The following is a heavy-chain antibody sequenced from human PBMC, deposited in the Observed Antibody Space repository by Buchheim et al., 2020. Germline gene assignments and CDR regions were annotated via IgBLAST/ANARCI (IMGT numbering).Heavy chain of an antibody. CDR1: SYSITSGYF. V-gene: IGHV4-38-2*02. D-gene: IGHD3-22*01. J-gene: IGHJ4*02. Sequence: QVQLQESGPGLVKPSETLSLTCSVSSYSITSGYFWGWIRQPPGKGLEWIGTIYHSGSTNYNPSLKSRVTISVDTSKNQFSLKLSSVTAADTAVYFCARGRNIHYYDRSGPTSYFDFWGQGTL. CDR3: ARGRNIHYYDRSGPTSYFDF. CDR2: IYHSGST.